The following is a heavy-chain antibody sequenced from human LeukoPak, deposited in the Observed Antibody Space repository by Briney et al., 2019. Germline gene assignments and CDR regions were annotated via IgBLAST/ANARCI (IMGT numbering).Heavy chain of an antibody. CDR3: AKDSQAHYYYDSSGYFEY. J-gene: IGHJ4*02. CDR2: ISWNSGSI. CDR1: GFTFDDHA. V-gene: IGHV3-9*01. D-gene: IGHD3-22*01. Sequence: GRSLRLSCTASGFTFDDHAMHWVRQASGKGLEWVSAISWNSGSIVYADSVKGRFTISRDNARNSLYLQMNSLRAEDTALYFCAKDSQAHYYYDSSGYFEYWGQGTLVTVSS.